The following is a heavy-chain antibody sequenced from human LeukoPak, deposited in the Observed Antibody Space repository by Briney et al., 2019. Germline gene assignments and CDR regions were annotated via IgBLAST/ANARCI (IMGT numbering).Heavy chain of an antibody. J-gene: IGHJ4*02. CDR1: GFIFSHYG. Sequence: GGSLRLSCAASGFIFSHYGMSWVRQAPGKGLEWVSAISGSGGSTYYADSVKGRFTISRDNSKNTLYLQMNSLRAEDTAVYYCAKDYYYDSSGYLDYWGQGTLVTVSS. D-gene: IGHD3-22*01. CDR2: ISGSGGST. V-gene: IGHV3-23*01. CDR3: AKDYYYDSSGYLDY.